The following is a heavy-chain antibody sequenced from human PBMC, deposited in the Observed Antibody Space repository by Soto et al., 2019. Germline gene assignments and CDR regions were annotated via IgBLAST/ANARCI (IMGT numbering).Heavy chain of an antibody. V-gene: IGHV3-66*01. J-gene: IGHJ4*02. CDR3: ASSAYYDSSASDLLRY. CDR2: IYSGGST. D-gene: IGHD3-22*01. CDR1: GFTVSSTY. Sequence: EVQVVESGGGLVQPGGSLRLSCAAFGFTVSSTYMSWVRQAPGEGLEWVSVIYSGGSTYYADSVKGRFTISRDNSKNTLYLQMNTLRVEDTAVYYCASSAYYDSSASDLLRYWGQGTLVTVSS.